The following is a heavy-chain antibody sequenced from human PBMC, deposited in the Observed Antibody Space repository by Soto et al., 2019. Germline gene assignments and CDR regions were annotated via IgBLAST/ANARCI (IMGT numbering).Heavy chain of an antibody. CDR1: GYTFTSYG. J-gene: IGHJ4*02. Sequence: QVQLVQSGAEVKKPGASVKVSCKASGYTFTSYGISWVRQAPGQGLEWMGWISAYNGNTNYAQKLQGRDTMTTDTSTSTAYMELRSLRSDDTAVYYCARDSPAVLRFLEWSQGDSVRTFDYWGQGTLVTVSS. D-gene: IGHD3-3*01. CDR2: ISAYNGNT. V-gene: IGHV1-18*04. CDR3: ARDSPAVLRFLEWSQGDSVRTFDY.